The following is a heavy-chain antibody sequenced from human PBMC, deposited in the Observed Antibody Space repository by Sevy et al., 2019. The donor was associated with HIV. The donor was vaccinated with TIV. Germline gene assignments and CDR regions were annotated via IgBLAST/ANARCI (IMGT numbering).Heavy chain of an antibody. CDR1: GFTFSNAW. CDR2: IKSNTDGGTT. Sequence: GGYLRLSCAASGFTFSNAWMSWVRQAPGKGLEGVGRIKSNTDGGTTDYAAPVKGRFTISRDDSKNTLYLRMNSLKTEDSAVYYCTTGKAFDYWGQGTLVTVSS. CDR3: TTGKAFDY. V-gene: IGHV3-15*01. J-gene: IGHJ4*02.